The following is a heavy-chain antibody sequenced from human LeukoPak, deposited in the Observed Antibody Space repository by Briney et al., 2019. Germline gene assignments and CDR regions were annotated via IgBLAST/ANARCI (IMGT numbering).Heavy chain of an antibody. J-gene: IGHJ6*03. CDR3: ARVVAAMGPAEYYYYYYMDV. Sequence: PGRSLRLSCAASGFTFSSYGMHWVRQAPGKGLEWVAVISYDGSNKYYADSVKGRFTISRDNAKNSLYLQMNSLRAEDTALYYCARVVAAMGPAEYYYYYYMDVWGKGTTVTVSS. CDR2: ISYDGSNK. CDR1: GFTFSSYG. D-gene: IGHD5-18*01. V-gene: IGHV3-30*03.